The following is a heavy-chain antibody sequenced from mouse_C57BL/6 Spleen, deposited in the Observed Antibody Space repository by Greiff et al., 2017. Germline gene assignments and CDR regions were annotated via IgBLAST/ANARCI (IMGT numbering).Heavy chain of an antibody. CDR3: ARGPQGYFDY. D-gene: IGHD3-2*02. Sequence: VQLQQSGPELVKPGASVKISCKASGYAFSSSWMNWVKQRPGKGLEWIGRIYPGDGDTNYNGKFKGKATLTADKSSSTAYMQLSRLTSEDSAVYFCARGPQGYFDYWGQGTTLTVSS. CDR2: IYPGDGDT. CDR1: GYAFSSSW. J-gene: IGHJ2*01. V-gene: IGHV1-82*01.